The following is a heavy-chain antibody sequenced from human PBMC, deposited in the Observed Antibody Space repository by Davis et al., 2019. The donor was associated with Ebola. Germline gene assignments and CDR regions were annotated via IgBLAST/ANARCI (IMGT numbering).Heavy chain of an antibody. CDR1: GHSFGPYW. V-gene: IGHV5-51*01. J-gene: IGHJ4*02. Sequence: GESLKISCKASGHSFGPYWIAWVRQMPGKGLEWMGVIYVGDSDTRYSPSFQGQVTMSADKSIDTAYLQWSSLKASDTAIYYCARQADYSYLYWGQGTLVTVSS. D-gene: IGHD4-11*01. CDR2: IYVGDSDT. CDR3: ARQADYSYLY.